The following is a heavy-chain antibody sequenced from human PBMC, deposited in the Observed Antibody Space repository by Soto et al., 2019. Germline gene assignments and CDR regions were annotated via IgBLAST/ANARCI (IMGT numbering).Heavy chain of an antibody. Sequence: QVQLVQSGAEVKKPGSSVKVSCKASGGIFSTYAISWLRQAPGQGLEWMGGIIPLFGTPNYAQRLQGRVTITADESTSTAYMELSRLRSDDTAVYYCARDRDDYGSGNYYNRIDFWGQGTLVTVSS. D-gene: IGHD3-10*01. J-gene: IGHJ4*02. CDR1: GGIFSTYA. CDR3: ARDRDDYGSGNYYNRIDF. CDR2: IIPLFGTP. V-gene: IGHV1-69*01.